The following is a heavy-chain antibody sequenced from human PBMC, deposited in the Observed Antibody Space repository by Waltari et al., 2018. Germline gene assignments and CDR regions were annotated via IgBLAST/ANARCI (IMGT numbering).Heavy chain of an antibody. CDR2: IDKDGTVT. Sequence: EVQLVESGGGLVQPGGSLRLSCAASGFTFSRFWMSWVRQAPGQVLEWVANIDKDGTVTNYVDSVKSRFTTSRDNARNSLYLQMNSLRVDDTAVYYCVRDDDGGMGAVWGQGTTVTVSS. D-gene: IGHD3-16*01. V-gene: IGHV3-7*01. CDR3: VRDDDGGMGAV. J-gene: IGHJ6*02. CDR1: GFTFSRFW.